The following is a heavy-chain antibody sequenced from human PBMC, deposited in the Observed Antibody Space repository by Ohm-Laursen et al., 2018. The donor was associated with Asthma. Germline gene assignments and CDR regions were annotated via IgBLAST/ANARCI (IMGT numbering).Heavy chain of an antibody. CDR3: ARARSGSSYDY. CDR1: GFTFSQNW. Sequence: SLRLSCAASGFTFSQNWMNWVRQAPGKGLEWVANIKYDGSEKSYVDSVKGRFTISRDNTKNSLLLHMNGLRAEDTAVYYCARARSGSSYDYWGQGTLVTVSS. V-gene: IGHV3-7*01. J-gene: IGHJ4*02. CDR2: IKYDGSEK. D-gene: IGHD1-26*01.